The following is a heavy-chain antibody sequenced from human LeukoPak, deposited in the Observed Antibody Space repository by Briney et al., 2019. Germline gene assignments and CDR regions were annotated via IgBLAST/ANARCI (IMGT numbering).Heavy chain of an antibody. Sequence: SETLSLTCTVSGGSIGIYYWSWIRQPPGKGLGWIGYIYYSGSSDYNPSLKSRVTISVDTSKNQFSLKLTSVTAADTAVYYCARGNPFDLWGRGTLVTVSS. CDR3: ARGNPFDL. CDR2: IYYSGSS. V-gene: IGHV4-59*01. CDR1: GGSIGIYY. J-gene: IGHJ2*01.